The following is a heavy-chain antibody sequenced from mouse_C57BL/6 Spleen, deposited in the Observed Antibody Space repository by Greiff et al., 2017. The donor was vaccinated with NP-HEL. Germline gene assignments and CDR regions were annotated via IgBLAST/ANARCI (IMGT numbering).Heavy chain of an antibody. CDR3: ARGGVDGSSLFDY. CDR2: ISYSGST. V-gene: IGHV3-1*01. J-gene: IGHJ2*01. Sequence: EVQLQESGPGMVKPSQSLSLTCTVTGYSITSGYDWHWIRHFPGNKLEWMGYISYSGSTNYNPSLKSRISITHDTSKNHFFLKLNSVTTEDTATYYCARGGVDGSSLFDYWGQGTTLTVSS. CDR1: GYSITSGYD. D-gene: IGHD1-1*01.